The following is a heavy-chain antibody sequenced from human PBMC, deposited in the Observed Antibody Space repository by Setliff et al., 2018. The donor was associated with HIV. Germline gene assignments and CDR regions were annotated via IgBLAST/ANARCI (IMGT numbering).Heavy chain of an antibody. CDR2: IYYSGTT. CDR3: ARDADSRGYMDV. CDR1: GGSINSGGYY. Sequence: SETLSLTCTVSGGSINSGGYYWSWIRQHPGKGLEWIGYIYYSGTTYYNPSVKSRVTISLDTSKNQFSLKLSSVTAADTALYYCARDADSRGYMDVWGKGTTVTVSS. D-gene: IGHD3-22*01. J-gene: IGHJ6*03. V-gene: IGHV4-31*02.